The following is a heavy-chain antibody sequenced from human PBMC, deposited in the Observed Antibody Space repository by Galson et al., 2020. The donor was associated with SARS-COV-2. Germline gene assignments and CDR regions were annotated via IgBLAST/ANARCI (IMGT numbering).Heavy chain of an antibody. CDR2: MFSNGGT. D-gene: IGHD3-3*01. CDR1: GGSIRGSY. Sequence: SQTLSLTCTVSGGSIRGSYWSWIRPPPGKALEWVGYMFSNGGTKYNPSLKSRVTISGDTSKKQFSLILTSVTAADTAVYYCARTRYLEAGYYMDVWGKGTTVIVSS. J-gene: IGHJ6*03. CDR3: ARTRYLEAGYYMDV. V-gene: IGHV4-59*01.